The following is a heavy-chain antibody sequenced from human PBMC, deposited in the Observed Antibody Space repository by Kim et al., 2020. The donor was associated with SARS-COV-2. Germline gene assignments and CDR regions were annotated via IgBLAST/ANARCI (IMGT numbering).Heavy chain of an antibody. D-gene: IGHD3-3*01. CDR1: GYTFTSYA. V-gene: IGHV1-3*01. CDR3: ARPYYDFWSGPGDDAFDI. CDR2: INAGNGNT. Sequence: ASVKVSCKASGYTFTSYAMHWVRQAPGQRLEWMGWINAGNGNTKYSQKFQGRVTITRDTSASTAYMELSSLRSEDTAVYYCARPYYDFWSGPGDDAFDIWGQGTMVTVSS. J-gene: IGHJ3*02.